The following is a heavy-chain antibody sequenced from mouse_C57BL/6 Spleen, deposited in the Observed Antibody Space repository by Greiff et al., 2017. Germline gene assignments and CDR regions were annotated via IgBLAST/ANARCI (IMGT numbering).Heavy chain of an antibody. CDR1: GYTFTNYW. J-gene: IGHJ2*01. Sequence: VQLQQSGAELVRPGTSVKMSCKASGYTFTNYWIGWAKQRPGHGLEWIGDIDPGGGYTNYNEKFKGKATLTADKSSSTAYMQFSSLTSEDSAIYYCARRGNWDLDYWGQGTTLTVSS. V-gene: IGHV1-63*01. CDR2: IDPGGGYT. D-gene: IGHD4-1*01. CDR3: ARRGNWDLDY.